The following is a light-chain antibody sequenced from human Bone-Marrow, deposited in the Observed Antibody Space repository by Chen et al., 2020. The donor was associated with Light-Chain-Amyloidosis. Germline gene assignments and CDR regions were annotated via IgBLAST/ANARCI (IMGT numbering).Light chain of an antibody. V-gene: IGLV2-23*02. J-gene: IGLJ3*02. CDR3: CSYAGSPWV. CDR1: SSDVGNYKF. CDR2: EVS. Sequence: QSALTQPASVSGSPGQSITISCTGTSSDVGNYKFVSWYQQHPGKAPKLMLFEVSERPSGVSTRFSGSKSGNTASLTISGLQAEDEADYYCCSYAGSPWVFGGGTKLTVL.